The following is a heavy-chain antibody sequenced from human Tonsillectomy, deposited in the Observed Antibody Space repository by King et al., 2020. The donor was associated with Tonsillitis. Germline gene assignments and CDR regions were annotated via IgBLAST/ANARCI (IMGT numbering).Heavy chain of an antibody. Sequence: QLQESGPGLVKPSETLSLTYTVSGYSISSAFYWGWIRQPPGKGLEWIGSICRTGSTYYNPSLKSRVTISVDTSKNQFSLKLSSVTAADTAVYYCARYRDASLDYWGQGTLVTVSS. V-gene: IGHV4-38-2*02. J-gene: IGHJ4*02. CDR3: ARYRDASLDY. D-gene: IGHD2-2*01. CDR1: GYSISSAFY. CDR2: ICRTGST.